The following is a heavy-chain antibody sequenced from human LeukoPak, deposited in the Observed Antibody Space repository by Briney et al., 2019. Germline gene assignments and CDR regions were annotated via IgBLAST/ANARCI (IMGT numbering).Heavy chain of an antibody. CDR3: AKRHYDFWSGYQNQMYYFDY. CDR2: IICSGGST. D-gene: IGHD3-3*01. Sequence: GGSLRLSCAASGFTFSSYAMSWVRQAPGKGLEWVSAIICSGGSTYYADSVKGRFTISRDNSKNTLYLQMNSLRAEDTAVYYCAKRHYDFWSGYQNQMYYFDYWGQGPVVTVSS. V-gene: IGHV3-23*01. CDR1: GFTFSSYA. J-gene: IGHJ4*02.